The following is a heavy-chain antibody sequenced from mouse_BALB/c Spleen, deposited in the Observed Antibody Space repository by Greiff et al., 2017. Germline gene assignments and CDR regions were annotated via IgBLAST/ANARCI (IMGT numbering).Heavy chain of an antibody. CDR1: GFNITDAY. D-gene: IGHD1-1*01. CDR3: ARDYVYYAMDY. Sequence: EVQLQQSGAELVKPGASVKLSCTASGFNITDAYMRWVKQRFEQGLEWFGRFDPANGNTKYDPKFQGKATITADTSSNTAYLQLSSLTSEDTAVYYCARDYVYYAMDYWGQGTSVTVSS. V-gene: IGHV14-3*02. CDR2: FDPANGNT. J-gene: IGHJ4*01.